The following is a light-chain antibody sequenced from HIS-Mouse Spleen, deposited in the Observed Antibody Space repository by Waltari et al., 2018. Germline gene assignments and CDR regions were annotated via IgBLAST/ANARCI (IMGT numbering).Light chain of an antibody. CDR2: DVS. Sequence: QSALTQPASVSGSPGQSITISCTGTSSDVGGYNYVSWYQQHPGKAPKSMIYDVSNRPYGVSNRFSGSKSGNTASLTISGLQAEDEADYYCSSYTSSSFNVVFGGGTKLTVL. CDR3: SSYTSSSFNVV. J-gene: IGLJ2*01. CDR1: SSDVGGYNY. V-gene: IGLV2-14*03.